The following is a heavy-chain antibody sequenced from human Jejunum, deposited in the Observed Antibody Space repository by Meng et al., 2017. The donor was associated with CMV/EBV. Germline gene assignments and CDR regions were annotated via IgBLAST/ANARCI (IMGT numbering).Heavy chain of an antibody. Sequence: SGVSITTYYWSWIRQPPGKGLEWIGYIYYSGNTNYNPSLKSRVTISVDTSRNQLSLELTSVTAADTAVYYCARDGLMGQWLMPGYWGQGTLVTVSS. D-gene: IGHD6-19*01. CDR3: ARDGLMGQWLMPGY. J-gene: IGHJ4*02. CDR1: GVSITTYY. V-gene: IGHV4-59*01. CDR2: IYYSGNT.